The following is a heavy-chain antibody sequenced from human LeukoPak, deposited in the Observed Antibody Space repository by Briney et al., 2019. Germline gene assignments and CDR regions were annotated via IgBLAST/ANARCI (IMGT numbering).Heavy chain of an antibody. CDR2: IYYSGST. CDR1: GGSISSSSYY. CDR3: ARTSSTSCCFFDY. D-gene: IGHD2-2*01. Sequence: PSETLSLTCTVSGGSISSSSYYWGWIRQPPGKGLEWIGSIYYSGSTYYNPSLKSRVTISVDTSKNQFSLKLSSVTAADTAVYYCARTSSTSCCFFDYWGQGTLVTVSS. J-gene: IGHJ4*02. V-gene: IGHV4-39*01.